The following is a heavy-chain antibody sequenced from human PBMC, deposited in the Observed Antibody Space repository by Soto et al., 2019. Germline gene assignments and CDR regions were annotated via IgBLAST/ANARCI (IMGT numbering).Heavy chain of an antibody. CDR2: ISYDGSKK. V-gene: IGHV3-30*18. CDR1: GFTFSVYG. CDR3: ANTISANPYGSGGYGGGDY. Sequence: QVQLVESGGGVVQPGRSLRLSCAASGFTFSVYGMHWVRQAPGKGLEWVAVISYDGSKKYYADSVKGRFTISRDNSRNXKXXEMNSRRYEGRAVCECANTISANPYGSGGYGGGDYWGQGILVTV. D-gene: IGHD6-19*01. J-gene: IGHJ4*02.